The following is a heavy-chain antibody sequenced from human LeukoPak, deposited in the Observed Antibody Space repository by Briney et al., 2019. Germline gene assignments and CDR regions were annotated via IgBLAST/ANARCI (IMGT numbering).Heavy chain of an antibody. CDR3: ARAGYCSGGSCYSRGHWFDP. Sequence: SETLSLTCTVSGGSISSYYWSWIRQPAGKGLEWIGRIYTSGSTNYNPSLKSRVTMSVDTSKNQFSLKLSSVTAADTAGYYCARAGYCSGGSCYSRGHWFDPWGQGTLVTVSS. J-gene: IGHJ5*02. V-gene: IGHV4-4*07. CDR2: IYTSGST. D-gene: IGHD2-15*01. CDR1: GGSISSYY.